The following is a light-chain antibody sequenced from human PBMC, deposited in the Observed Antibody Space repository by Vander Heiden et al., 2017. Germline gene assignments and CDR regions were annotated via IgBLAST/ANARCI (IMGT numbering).Light chain of an antibody. Sequence: EIVLTQSPATSSSSPGERAIPSCRASQSVSSYLAWHQQKPGQAPRLLIYDASNRATGVPARFSGSGSEGDFTLTISSLEPEDFAIYYCQQRSNWPAAFGGGTMVEIK. J-gene: IGKJ4*01. V-gene: IGKV3-11*02. CDR1: QSVSSY. CDR3: QQRSNWPAA. CDR2: DAS.